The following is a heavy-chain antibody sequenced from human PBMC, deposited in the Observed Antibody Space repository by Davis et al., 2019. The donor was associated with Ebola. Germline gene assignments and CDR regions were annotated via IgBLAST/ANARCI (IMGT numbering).Heavy chain of an antibody. J-gene: IGHJ5*02. CDR3: ARGGSYYNWFDP. CDR2: ISASGITI. CDR1: GFTFSSYS. D-gene: IGHD1-26*01. Sequence: GESLKISCAASGFTFSSYSMNWVRRAPGKGLEWISYISASGITIYYADSVKGRLTISRDNAKNSLYLQMNSLRAEDTAVYYCARGGSYYNWFDPWGQGTLVTVSS. V-gene: IGHV3-48*01.